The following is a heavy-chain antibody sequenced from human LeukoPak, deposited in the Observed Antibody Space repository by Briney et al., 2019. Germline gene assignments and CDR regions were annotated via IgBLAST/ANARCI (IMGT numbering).Heavy chain of an antibody. CDR1: GFTFSSYS. J-gene: IGHJ6*02. V-gene: IGHV3-21*01. Sequence: GGSLRLSCAASGFTFSSYSMNWVRQAPGEGLEWVSSISSSSSYIYYADSVKGRFTISRDNAKNSLYLQMNSLRAEDTAVYYCASGTGFYYYGMDVWGQGATVTVSS. CDR2: ISSSSSYI. D-gene: IGHD3-10*01. CDR3: ASGTGFYYYGMDV.